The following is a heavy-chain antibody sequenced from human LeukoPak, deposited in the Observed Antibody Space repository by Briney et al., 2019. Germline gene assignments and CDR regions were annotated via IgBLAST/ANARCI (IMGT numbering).Heavy chain of an antibody. V-gene: IGHV4-34*01. Sequence: SETLSLTCAVYGGSFSGYYWSWIRQPPGKGLEWIGEINHSGSTTYNPSLKSRVTISVDTSKNQFSLKLSSATAADTAVYYCARGPGGSYYFDYWGQGTLVTVSS. CDR2: INHSGST. CDR3: ARGPGGSYYFDY. J-gene: IGHJ4*02. D-gene: IGHD1-26*01. CDR1: GGSFSGYY.